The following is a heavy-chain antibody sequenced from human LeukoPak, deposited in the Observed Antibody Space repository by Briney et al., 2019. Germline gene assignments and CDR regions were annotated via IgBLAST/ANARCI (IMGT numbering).Heavy chain of an antibody. D-gene: IGHD2-2*01. CDR2: ISGSGGST. CDR1: GFTFSSYA. V-gene: IGHV3-23*01. CDR3: AKDLVVVPAANGEYIWFDP. J-gene: IGHJ5*02. Sequence: GGSLRLSCAASGFTFSSYAMSWVRQAPGKGLEWVSAISGSGGSTYYADSVKGRFTISRDNSKNTLYLQMNSLRAEDTAVYYCAKDLVVVPAANGEYIWFDPWGQGTLVTVSS.